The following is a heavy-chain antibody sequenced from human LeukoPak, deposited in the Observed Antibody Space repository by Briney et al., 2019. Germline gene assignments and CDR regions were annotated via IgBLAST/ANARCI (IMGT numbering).Heavy chain of an antibody. J-gene: IGHJ4*02. V-gene: IGHV4-39*01. Sequence: PSETLSLTCTVSGGSISSSSYYWGWIRQPPGTGLEWIGSIYYSGSTYYNPSLKSRVTISVDTSKNQFSLKLRSVTAADTAVYYCARRCSSTSCLDYWGQGTLVTVSS. CDR2: IYYSGST. CDR1: GGSISSSSYY. D-gene: IGHD2-2*01. CDR3: ARRCSSTSCLDY.